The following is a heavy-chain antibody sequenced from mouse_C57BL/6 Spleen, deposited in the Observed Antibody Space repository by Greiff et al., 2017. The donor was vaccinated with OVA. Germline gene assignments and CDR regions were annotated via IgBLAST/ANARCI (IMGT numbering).Heavy chain of an antibody. J-gene: IGHJ4*01. CDR1: GYAFSSYW. D-gene: IGHD2-3*01. Sequence: QVQLQQSGAELVKPGASVKISCKSSGYAFSSYWMNWVKQRPGKGLEWIGQLYPGDGDTTYNGKFKGKATLTADKSSSTAYMQLSSLTSEDSAVYFCARSDDGYLYYAMDYWGQGTSVTVSS. CDR3: ARSDDGYLYYAMDY. CDR2: LYPGDGDT. V-gene: IGHV1-80*01.